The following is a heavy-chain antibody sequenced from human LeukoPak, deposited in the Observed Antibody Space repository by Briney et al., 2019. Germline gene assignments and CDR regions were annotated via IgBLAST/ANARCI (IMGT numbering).Heavy chain of an antibody. D-gene: IGHD3-22*01. V-gene: IGHV5-51*01. CDR1: GYSFXXXW. CDR3: ARASHYYDSNVFDY. J-gene: IGHJ4*02. Sequence: GESLKISCKGSGYSFXXXWIGWVRQMPXKXXXXXXIIYPGDSXTXXXXXXXXXVTISADKSIXXAYLXWSSLKASDTAMYYCARASHYYDSNVFDYWGQGTLVTVSS. CDR2: IYPGDSXT.